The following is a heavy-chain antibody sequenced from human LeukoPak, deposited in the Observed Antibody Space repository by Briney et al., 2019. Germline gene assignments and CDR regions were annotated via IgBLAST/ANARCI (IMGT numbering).Heavy chain of an antibody. J-gene: IGHJ4*02. D-gene: IGHD5-18*01. Sequence: PSETLSLTCAVYGGSFSGYYWSWIRQPPGKGLEWIGEINHSGSTNYNPSLKSRVTMSVDTSKNQFSLKLSSVTAADTAVYYCARIQLWLPDYWGQGTLVTVSS. CDR2: INHSGST. CDR1: GGSFSGYY. CDR3: ARIQLWLPDY. V-gene: IGHV4-34*01.